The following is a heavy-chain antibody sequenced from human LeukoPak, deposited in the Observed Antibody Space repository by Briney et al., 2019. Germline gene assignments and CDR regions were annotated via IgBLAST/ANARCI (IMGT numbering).Heavy chain of an antibody. CDR1: GYTFTSYA. V-gene: IGHV1-3*01. CDR2: INAGNGNT. D-gene: IGHD6-13*01. J-gene: IGHJ5*02. Sequence: ASVKVSCKASGYTFTSYAMHWVRQAPGQRLEWMGWINAGNGNTKYSQKFQGRVTITRDTSASTAYMELSSLRSEDTAVYYCARNRIAAAGRGWFDPWGQGTLVTVSS. CDR3: ARNRIAAAGRGWFDP.